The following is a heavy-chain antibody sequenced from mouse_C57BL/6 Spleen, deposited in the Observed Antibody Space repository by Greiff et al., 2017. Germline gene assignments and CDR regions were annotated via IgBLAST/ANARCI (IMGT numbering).Heavy chain of an antibody. CDR2: IDPSDSET. CDR3: ARDDNDAWFAY. D-gene: IGHD2-4*01. Sequence: QVQLQQPGAELVRPGSSVKLSCKASGYTFTSYWMHWVKQRPIQGLEWIGNIDPSDSETHYNQKFKDKATLTVDKSSSTAYMQLSSLTSEYSAVYYCARDDNDAWFAYWGQGTLVTVAA. CDR1: GYTFTSYW. J-gene: IGHJ3*01. V-gene: IGHV1-52*01.